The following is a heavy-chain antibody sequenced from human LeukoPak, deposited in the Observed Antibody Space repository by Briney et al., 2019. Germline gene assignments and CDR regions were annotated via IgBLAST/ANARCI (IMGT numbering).Heavy chain of an antibody. J-gene: IGHJ4*02. D-gene: IGHD1-1*01. CDR3: ARPRWSNNWNVFDY. Sequence: SETLSLTCTVSGGSISNSNYYWGWIRQPPGKGLEWIGSIFYSGTTYYNPSLKSRVTISVDTSKNQFSLKLSSVTAADTAVYYCARPRWSNNWNVFDYWGQGTLVTVSS. CDR2: IFYSGTT. CDR1: GGSISNSNYY. V-gene: IGHV4-39*01.